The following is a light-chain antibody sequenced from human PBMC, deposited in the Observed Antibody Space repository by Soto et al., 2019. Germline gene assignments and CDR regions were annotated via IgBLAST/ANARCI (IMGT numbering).Light chain of an antibody. Sequence: EIVLTQSPGTLSLSPGERATLSCRASQSVSSSNLAWYQQIPGQAPRLLIYGASSRATGIPDRFSGRGSGTDFTLTISRLEPEDFAFYYCRQYGTSPTFGGGTKVDIK. V-gene: IGKV3-20*01. J-gene: IGKJ4*01. CDR3: RQYGTSPT. CDR2: GAS. CDR1: QSVSSSN.